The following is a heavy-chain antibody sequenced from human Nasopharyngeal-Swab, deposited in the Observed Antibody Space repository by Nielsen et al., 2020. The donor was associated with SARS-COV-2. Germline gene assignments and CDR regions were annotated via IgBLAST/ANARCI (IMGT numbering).Heavy chain of an antibody. CDR2: ITSDGSST. D-gene: IGHD3-10*01. CDR3: ARDGSRGNFDY. Sequence: GESLKISCAASGFTFSDHWMHWVRQPPGKGLVWVSRITSDGSSTGYADSVKGRVTISRDNANNTLYLQMDSLRAEDTAVYYCARDGSRGNFDYWGQGTLVTVSS. CDR1: GFTFSDHW. V-gene: IGHV3-74*01. J-gene: IGHJ4*02.